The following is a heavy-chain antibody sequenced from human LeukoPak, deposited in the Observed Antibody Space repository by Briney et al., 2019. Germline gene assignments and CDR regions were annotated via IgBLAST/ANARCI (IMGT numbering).Heavy chain of an antibody. V-gene: IGHV1-58*02. CDR1: GFTFTSSA. J-gene: IGHJ5*02. CDR2: MVVGSGNT. Sequence: GTSVKVSCTASGFTFTSSAMQWVRQARGQRLEWRGWMVVGSGNTKYAQKFQERVTITRDMSTTTANMELSSPRSEDTSVSYCAALGSLGPWGQGTLVTVSS. D-gene: IGHD3-10*01. CDR3: AALGSLGP.